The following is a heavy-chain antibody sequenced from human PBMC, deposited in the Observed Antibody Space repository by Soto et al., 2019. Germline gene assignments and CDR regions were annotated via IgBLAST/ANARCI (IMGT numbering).Heavy chain of an antibody. CDR2: INGDGSIT. J-gene: IGHJ4*02. CDR1: GFTFSTYW. D-gene: IGHD2-15*01. Sequence: EVQLVESGGGLVQPGGSLRLSCAASGFTFSTYWMHWVRHAPGKGLVWVARINGDGSITNYAGLVEGRFTISRDNAKNTLYLQEKRLKAEDTATYYSARAYGGSFFPIDYWGQVTLVTASS. CDR3: ARAYGGSFFPIDY. V-gene: IGHV3-74*01.